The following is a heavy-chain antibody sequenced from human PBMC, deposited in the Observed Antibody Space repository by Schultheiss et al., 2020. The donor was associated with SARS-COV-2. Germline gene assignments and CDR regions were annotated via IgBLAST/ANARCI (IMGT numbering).Heavy chain of an antibody. D-gene: IGHD4-11*01. CDR3: ARERTTLNTPFYNAMDV. V-gene: IGHV1-69*13. J-gene: IGHJ6*02. Sequence: SVKVSCRASGYAFGSYGVSWVRQAPGQGLEWMGGIIPIFGTANYAQKFQGRVTITADESTSTAYMELSSLRSEDTAMYYCARERTTLNTPFYNAMDVWGQGTTVTVSS. CDR1: GYAFGSYG. CDR2: IIPIFGTA.